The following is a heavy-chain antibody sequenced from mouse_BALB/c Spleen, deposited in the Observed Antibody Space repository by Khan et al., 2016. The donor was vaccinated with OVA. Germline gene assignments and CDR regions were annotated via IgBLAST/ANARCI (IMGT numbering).Heavy chain of an antibody. CDR1: GYTFTDYA. J-gene: IGHJ2*01. D-gene: IGHD2-3*01. CDR2: ISTYSGNT. CDR3: TRPAYDGYYDY. V-gene: IGHV1S137*01. Sequence: QVQLKESGPELVRPGVSVKISCKGSGYTFTDYALHWVKQSHAKSLEWIGLISTYSGNTNYKQKCKGKATMTVDKSSSKAYMELARLTSEDSAIYYCTRPAYDGYYDYWGQGTTLTVSS.